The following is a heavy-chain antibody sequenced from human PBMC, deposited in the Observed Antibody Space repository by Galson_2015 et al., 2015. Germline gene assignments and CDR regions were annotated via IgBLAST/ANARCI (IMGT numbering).Heavy chain of an antibody. Sequence: SLRLSCAASGFTFSSYSMSWVRQAPGKGLEWVSSISTSGAGTNYADSVKGRFTISRDNSKNTLYLQMNSLRAEDTAVYYCAKDPQVSRRVAAAGTTIDNYYFDYWGQGTLFTVSS. CDR1: GFTFSSYS. D-gene: IGHD6-13*01. CDR3: AKDPQVSRRVAAAGTTIDNYYFDY. J-gene: IGHJ4*02. V-gene: IGHV3-23*01. CDR2: ISTSGAGT.